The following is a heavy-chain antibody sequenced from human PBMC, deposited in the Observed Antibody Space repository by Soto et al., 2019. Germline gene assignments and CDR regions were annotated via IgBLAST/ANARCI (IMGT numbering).Heavy chain of an antibody. V-gene: IGHV4-30-2*01. J-gene: IGHJ4*02. Sequence: QLQLQESGSGLVKPSQTLSLTCAVSGGSISGTTYSWSWIRQPPGKGLEWIGYIYDSGNTYYNPSLKSQFSISVDRSKTQFSLKLSSVTAAATAVYYCARGQGAAAGHSNFDYWGQGALVTVSS. CDR1: GGSISGTTYS. D-gene: IGHD6-13*01. CDR2: IYDSGNT. CDR3: ARGQGAAAGHSNFDY.